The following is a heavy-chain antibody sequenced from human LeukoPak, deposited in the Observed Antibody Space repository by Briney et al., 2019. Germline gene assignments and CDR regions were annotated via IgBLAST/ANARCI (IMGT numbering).Heavy chain of an antibody. Sequence: PSETLSLTCTVSGGSISSGDYYWSWIRQPPGKGLEWIGYIYYNGSTYYNPSLKSRVTISVDTSKNQFSLKLSSVTAADTAVYYCASACDSSTSCLGGRGAFDIWGQGTMVTVSS. CDR1: GGSISSGDYY. J-gene: IGHJ3*02. CDR2: IYYNGST. V-gene: IGHV4-30-4*08. D-gene: IGHD2-2*01. CDR3: ASACDSSTSCLGGRGAFDI.